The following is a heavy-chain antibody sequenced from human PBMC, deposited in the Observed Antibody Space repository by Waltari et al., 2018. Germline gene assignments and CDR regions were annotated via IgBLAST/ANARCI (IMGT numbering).Heavy chain of an antibody. CDR2: ISWNSGSI. J-gene: IGHJ4*02. CDR1: GFTFDDYA. Sequence: EVQLVESGGGLVQPGRSLRLSCAASGFTFDDYAMHWVRQAPGKGLEWVSGISWNSGSIGYADSVKGRFTISRDNAKNSLYLQMNSLRAEDTALYYCAKSEMYSYGLPFDYWGQGTLVTVSS. V-gene: IGHV3-9*01. CDR3: AKSEMYSYGLPFDY. D-gene: IGHD5-18*01.